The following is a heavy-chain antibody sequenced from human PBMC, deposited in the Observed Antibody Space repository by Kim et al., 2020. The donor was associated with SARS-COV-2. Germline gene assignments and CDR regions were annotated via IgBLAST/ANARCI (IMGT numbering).Heavy chain of an antibody. CDR3: AGGPGVDACLQFPFYFDT. D-gene: IGHD2-21*02. J-gene: IGHJ5*02. CDR1: GGSTSNFY. Sequence: SETLSLTCTVSGGSTSNFYWSWIRQSPVKGLEWIGYVYKNGRTNSNPSLKSRVTISRATSGNHFSLRLTSVTAADTALYYFAGGPGVDACLQFPFYFDTWGRGALVTVSS. V-gene: IGHV4-59*13. CDR2: VYKNGRT.